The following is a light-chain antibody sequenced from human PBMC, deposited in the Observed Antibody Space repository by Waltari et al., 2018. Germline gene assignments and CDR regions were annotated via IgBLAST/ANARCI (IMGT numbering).Light chain of an antibody. CDR1: TLGDTS. J-gene: IGLJ1*01. Sequence: SFDLTQPPSVSVSPAQTASITCSRPTLGDTSACWYHQKPGQSPVLVIYQDTKRPSAIPERFSGSKSGNTATLTISGTQAVDEADYYCQAWDSSTYVFGTGTKVTVL. CDR3: QAWDSSTYV. CDR2: QDT. V-gene: IGLV3-1*01.